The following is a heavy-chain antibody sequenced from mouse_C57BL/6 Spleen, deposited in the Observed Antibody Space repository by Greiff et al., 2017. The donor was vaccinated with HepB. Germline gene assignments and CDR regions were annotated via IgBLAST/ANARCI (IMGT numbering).Heavy chain of an antibody. V-gene: IGHV1-64*01. CDR3: ARCPVVATDYAMDY. J-gene: IGHJ4*01. Sequence: QVQLKQPGAELVKPGASVKLSCKASGYTFTSYWMHWVKQRPGQGLEWIGMIHPNSGSTNYNEKFKSKATLTVDKSSSTAYMQRSSLTSEDAAVYYCARCPVVATDYAMDYWGQGTSVTVSS. D-gene: IGHD1-1*01. CDR1: GYTFTSYW. CDR2: IHPNSGST.